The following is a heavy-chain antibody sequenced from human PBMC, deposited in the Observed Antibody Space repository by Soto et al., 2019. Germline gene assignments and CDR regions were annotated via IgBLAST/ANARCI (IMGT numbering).Heavy chain of an antibody. Sequence: TSETLSLTCAVSGGSISTTHWWSWVRQPPGKGLEWIGELYHSGTASYSPSLKSRVTISMDKSKNNFSLKVNAVTAADTAVYYCAAHRDDTYGPLDAWGQGTLVTVSS. D-gene: IGHD5-18*01. V-gene: IGHV4-4*02. J-gene: IGHJ5*02. CDR1: GGSISTTHW. CDR2: LYHSGTA. CDR3: AAHRDDTYGPLDA.